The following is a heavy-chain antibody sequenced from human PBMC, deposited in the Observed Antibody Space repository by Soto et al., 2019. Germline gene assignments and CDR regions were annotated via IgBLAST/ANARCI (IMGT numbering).Heavy chain of an antibody. CDR3: VKGGYYYDSSGSSPFDY. Sequence: PGGSLRLSCAASGSTFSSYGMDWVRQAPGKGLEYVSSISTNGGSTHYADSVKGRFTISRDNSKNTQYLQMSSLRADDTAVYYCVKGGYYYDSSGSSPFDYWGQGTLVSSPQ. CDR2: ISTNGGST. CDR1: GSTFSSYG. J-gene: IGHJ4*02. D-gene: IGHD3-22*01. V-gene: IGHV3-64D*06.